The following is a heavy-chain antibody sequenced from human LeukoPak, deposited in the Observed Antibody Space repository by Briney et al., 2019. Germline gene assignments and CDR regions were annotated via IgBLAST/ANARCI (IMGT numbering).Heavy chain of an antibody. V-gene: IGHV4-39*01. CDR1: GGSISSNNYY. CDR2: IYFSGST. CDR3: ARHVSGTYLNLVDN. D-gene: IGHD1-26*01. J-gene: IGHJ4*02. Sequence: SETLSLTCTVSGGSISSNNYYWGWIRQPPGKGLEWVGRIYFSGSTYYNPSLKSRVTISVDTSKNHFSLKLSSVTAADTAVYYCARHVSGTYLNLVDNWGRGTLVTVSS.